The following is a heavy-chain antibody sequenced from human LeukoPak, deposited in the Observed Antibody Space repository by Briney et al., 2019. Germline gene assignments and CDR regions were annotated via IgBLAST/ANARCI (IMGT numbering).Heavy chain of an antibody. CDR3: ASCSSSWYYRLDY. CDR2: INHSGST. V-gene: IGHV4-34*01. D-gene: IGHD6-13*01. CDR1: GGSFSGYY. Sequence: SETLSLTCAVYGGSFSGYYWSWIRQPPGKGLEWIGEINHSGSTNYNPPLKSRVTISVDTSKNQFSLKLSSVTAADTAVYYCASCSSSWYYRLDYWGQGTLVTVSS. J-gene: IGHJ4*02.